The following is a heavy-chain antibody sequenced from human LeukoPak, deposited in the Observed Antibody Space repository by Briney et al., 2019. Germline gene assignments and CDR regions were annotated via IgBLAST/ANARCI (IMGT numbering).Heavy chain of an antibody. Sequence: GASLRLSCAASGFTFSSCWMTWVRQAPGKGLEWVATTNGDGSENYYVDSVKGRFTISRDNAKNSLSLQMNSLRVEDAAVYCCVSLSSGYWGQGTLVTVSS. J-gene: IGHJ4*02. V-gene: IGHV3-7*01. D-gene: IGHD1-26*01. CDR3: VSLSSGY. CDR1: GFTFSSCW. CDR2: TNGDGSEN.